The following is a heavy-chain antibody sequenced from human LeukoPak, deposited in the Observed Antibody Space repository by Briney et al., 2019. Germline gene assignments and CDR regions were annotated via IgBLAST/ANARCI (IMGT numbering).Heavy chain of an antibody. J-gene: IGHJ4*02. CDR2: IYSGGST. Sequence: GGSLRLSCSASGFTVGSSNMNWVRQAPGKGLEWISVIYSGGSTHYADSVKGRFTISRDNSKNTLFLQMNSLRAEDTAVYYCAKEEQQFDYFDYWGQGTLVTVSS. CDR3: AKEEQQFDYFDY. D-gene: IGHD6-6*01. CDR1: GFTVGSSN. V-gene: IGHV3-53*01.